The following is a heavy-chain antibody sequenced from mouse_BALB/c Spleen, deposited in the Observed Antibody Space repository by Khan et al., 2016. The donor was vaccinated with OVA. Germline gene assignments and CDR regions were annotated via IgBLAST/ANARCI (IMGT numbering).Heavy chain of an antibody. CDR2: ISGTGIYT. CDR3: ARPSYYGNPWFTY. D-gene: IGHD2-10*01. J-gene: IGHJ3*01. CDR1: GFAFSSHD. V-gene: IGHV5-9*02. Sequence: EVELVESGGGLVKPGGSLKLSCAPSGFAFSSHDMSWVRQTPEKRLEWVATISGTGIYTYYPDSVKGRFTISRDNARNTLYLQMSSLRSEDTALYYCARPSYYGNPWFTYWGQGTLVTVSA.